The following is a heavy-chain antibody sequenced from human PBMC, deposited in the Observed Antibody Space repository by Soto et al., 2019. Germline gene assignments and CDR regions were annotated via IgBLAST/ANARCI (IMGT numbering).Heavy chain of an antibody. D-gene: IGHD6-13*01. Sequence: GGSLRLSCAASGFFFSSYAMSWVRQAPGKGLEWVSGIGGSGGYKSYADSVKGRFTISRDNSKNTLYLQMESLGAEDTAVYYCAKDAAIVSSTFTYFDYWGQGTLVTVSS. CDR2: IGGSGGYK. V-gene: IGHV3-23*01. J-gene: IGHJ4*02. CDR3: AKDAAIVSSTFTYFDY. CDR1: GFFFSSYA.